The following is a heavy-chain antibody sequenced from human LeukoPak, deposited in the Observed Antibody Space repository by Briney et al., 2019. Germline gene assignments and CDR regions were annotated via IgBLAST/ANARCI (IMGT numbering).Heavy chain of an antibody. CDR1: GFTFISYA. J-gene: IGHJ1*01. CDR2: ISGSGGSI. Sequence: GGSLRLSCAASGFTFISYAMSWVRQAPGKGLEWVSAISGSGGSIYYADSVKGRFTVSRDNSKNTLYPQMNTLRAGDTAVYYCAKDEDARPMYFQDWGQGTLVTVSS. D-gene: IGHD3-10*02. V-gene: IGHV3-23*01. CDR3: AKDEDARPMYFQD.